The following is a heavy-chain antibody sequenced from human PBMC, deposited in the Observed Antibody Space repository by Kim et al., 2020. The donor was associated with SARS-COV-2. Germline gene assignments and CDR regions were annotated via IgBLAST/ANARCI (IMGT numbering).Heavy chain of an antibody. V-gene: IGHV3-48*03. CDR2: ISSSGSTI. CDR1: GFTFSSYE. Sequence: GGSLRLSCAASGFTFSSYEMNWVRQAPGKGLEWVSYISSSGSTIYYADSVKGRFTISRDNAKNSLYLQMNSLRAEDTAVYYCARDLLVNWNFPVYYYYYGMDVWGQGTTVTVSS. CDR3: ARDLLVNWNFPVYYYYYGMDV. J-gene: IGHJ6*02. D-gene: IGHD1-7*01.